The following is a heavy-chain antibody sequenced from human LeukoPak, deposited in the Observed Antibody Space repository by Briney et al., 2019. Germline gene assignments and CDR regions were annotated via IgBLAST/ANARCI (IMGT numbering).Heavy chain of an antibody. V-gene: IGHV4-31*03. CDR3: ARDLVTTRSYYGMDV. Sequence: PSETLSLTCTVSGGSISSSSYYWSWIRQHPGKGLEWIGYIYYSGSTYYNPSLKSRVTISVDTSKTQFSLKLSSVTAADTAVYYCARDLVTTRSYYGMDVWGQGTTVTVSS. J-gene: IGHJ6*02. CDR1: GGSISSSSYY. D-gene: IGHD4-17*01. CDR2: IYYSGST.